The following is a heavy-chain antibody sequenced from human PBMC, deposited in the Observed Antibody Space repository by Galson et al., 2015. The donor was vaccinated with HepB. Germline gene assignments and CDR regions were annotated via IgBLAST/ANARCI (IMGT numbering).Heavy chain of an antibody. J-gene: IGHJ2*01. CDR2: IYYSGNT. V-gene: IGHV4-59*01. D-gene: IGHD6-6*01. CDR3: ARAVLPDWYFDL. CDR1: GDSIGYFY. Sequence: ETLSLTCTVSGDSIGYFYWSWIRQPPGKGLEWIGYIYYSGNTNYNPSLKSRVTMSLHTSKNLFSLKLSSVTAADTAVYYCARAVLPDWYFDLWGRGTLATVSS.